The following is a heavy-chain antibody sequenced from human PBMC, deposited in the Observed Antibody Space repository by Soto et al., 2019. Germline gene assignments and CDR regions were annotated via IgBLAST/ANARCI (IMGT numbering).Heavy chain of an antibody. D-gene: IGHD1-7*01. CDR3: AKDNNWNYKSFDY. J-gene: IGHJ4*02. CDR1: VFTFSSYA. CDR2: ISGSGCST. Sequence: GGSLRLSCPASVFTFSSYAMSWVRQAPGKGLEWVSAISGSGCSTYYADSVKGRFTISRDNSKNTLYLQMNSLRAEDTAVYSCAKDNNWNYKSFDYWGQGTLVTVSS. V-gene: IGHV3-23*01.